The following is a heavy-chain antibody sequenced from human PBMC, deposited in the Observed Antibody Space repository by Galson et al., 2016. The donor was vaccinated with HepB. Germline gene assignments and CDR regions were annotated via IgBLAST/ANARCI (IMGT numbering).Heavy chain of an antibody. D-gene: IGHD4-11*01. CDR3: ARSLLDYSNYAPRGWYFDF. Sequence: SVKVSCKASGYTFSSYTITWVRQAPGQGLEWMGWISPYNPNPNYAQKFQGRVTMTTETSTSTAYMELRSLRSDDTAVYYCARSLLDYSNYAPRGWYFDFWGRGTLVTVFS. V-gene: IGHV1-18*04. CDR1: GYTFSSYT. CDR2: ISPYNPNP. J-gene: IGHJ2*01.